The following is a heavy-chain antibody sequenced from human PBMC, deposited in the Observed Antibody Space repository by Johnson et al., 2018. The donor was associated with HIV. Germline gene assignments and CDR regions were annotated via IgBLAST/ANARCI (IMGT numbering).Heavy chain of an antibody. J-gene: IGHJ3*02. D-gene: IGHD2-15*01. Sequence: QVTLVESGGGVVQPGGSLRLSCAASGFTFSSYGMHWVRQAPGKGLEWVAFIRYDGSNKYTVDSVKGRFTISRDNSKNTLYLQMNSLRPEDTAVYYCATHCSGCSCYLPDAFDIWGQGTMVTVSS. V-gene: IGHV3-30*02. CDR3: ATHCSGCSCYLPDAFDI. CDR1: GFTFSSYG. CDR2: IRYDGSNK.